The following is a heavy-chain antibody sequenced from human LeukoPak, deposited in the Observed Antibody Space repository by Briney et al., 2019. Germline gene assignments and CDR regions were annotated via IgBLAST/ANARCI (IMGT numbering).Heavy chain of an antibody. J-gene: IGHJ6*02. CDR2: ISAYNGNT. CDR1: GYTFTSYG. Sequence: GASVKVSCEASGYTFTSYGISWVRQAPGQGLEWMGWISAYNGNTNYAQKLQGRVTMTTDTSTSTAYMELRSLRSDDTAVYYCASGSRGYSGYDLYYYYGMDVWGQGTTVTVSS. CDR3: ASGSRGYSGYDLYYYYGMDV. V-gene: IGHV1-18*01. D-gene: IGHD5-12*01.